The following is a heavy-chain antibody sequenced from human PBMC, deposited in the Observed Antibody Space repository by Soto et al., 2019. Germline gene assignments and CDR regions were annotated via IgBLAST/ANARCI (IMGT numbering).Heavy chain of an antibody. CDR2: ISSSSSYI. V-gene: IGHV3-21*01. CDR3: ARDTQWDINPTRIIAARTVDY. D-gene: IGHD6-6*01. CDR1: GFTFSSYS. Sequence: LRLSCAASGFTFSSYSMNWVRQAPGKGLEWVSSISSSSSYIYYADSVKGRFTISRDNAKNSPYLQMNSLRAEDTAVYYCARDTQWDINPTRIIAARTVDYWGQGTLVTVSS. J-gene: IGHJ4*02.